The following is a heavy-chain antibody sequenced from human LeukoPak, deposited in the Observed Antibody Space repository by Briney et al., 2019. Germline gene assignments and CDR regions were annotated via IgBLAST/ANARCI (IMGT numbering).Heavy chain of an antibody. D-gene: IGHD2-8*01. J-gene: IGHJ4*02. CDR2: INSRGSGE. CDR3: AREGSIVPHQDLDS. V-gene: IGHV3-21*01. Sequence: GGSLRLSCVASGFTFSSYSMNWVRQAPGKGLEWLSSINSRGSGEYYADSVKGRFTISRDNAKKSLYLQMNSLRVEDTAVYYCAREGSIVPHQDLDSWGQGGLVTVSS. CDR1: GFTFSSYS.